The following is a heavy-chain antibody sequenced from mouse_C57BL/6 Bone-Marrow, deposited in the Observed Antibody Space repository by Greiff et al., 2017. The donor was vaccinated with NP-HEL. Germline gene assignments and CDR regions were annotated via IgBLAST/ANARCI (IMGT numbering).Heavy chain of an antibody. J-gene: IGHJ2*01. V-gene: IGHV1-64*01. Sequence: VQLQQPGAELVKPGASVKLSCKASGYTFTSYWMHWVKQRPGQGLEWIGMIHPNSGSTNYNEKFKRKATLTVDKSSSTAYMQLSSLTSEDSSVYYFARESDDGYYGDYWGQGTTLTVSS. CDR2: IHPNSGST. CDR3: ARESDDGYYGDY. D-gene: IGHD2-3*01. CDR1: GYTFTSYW.